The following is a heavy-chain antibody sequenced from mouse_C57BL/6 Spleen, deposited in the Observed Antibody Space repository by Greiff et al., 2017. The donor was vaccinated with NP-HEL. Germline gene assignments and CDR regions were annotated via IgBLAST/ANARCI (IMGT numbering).Heavy chain of an antibody. CDR2: IDPEDGDT. CDR1: GFNIKDYY. V-gene: IGHV14-1*01. J-gene: IGHJ3*01. Sequence: LQQSGAELVRPGASVKLSCTASGFNIKDYYMHWVKQRPEQGLEWIGRIDPEDGDTEYAPKFQGKATMTADTSSNTAYLQLSSLTSEDTAVYYCTTGGYSNPGWFAYWGQGTLVTVSA. CDR3: TTGGYSNPGWFAY. D-gene: IGHD2-5*01.